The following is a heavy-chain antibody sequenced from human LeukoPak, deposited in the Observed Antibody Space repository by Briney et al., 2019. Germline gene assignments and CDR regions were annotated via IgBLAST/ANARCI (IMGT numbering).Heavy chain of an antibody. CDR3: ARDLHYYVAMDV. J-gene: IGHJ6*02. CDR2: TRNKANRYTT. V-gene: IGHV3-72*01. CDR1: GFTFSDHY. D-gene: IGHD3-10*02. Sequence: GGSLRLSCAASGFTFSDHYMDWVRQAPGKGLEWVGRTRNKANRYTTEYAASVKGRFTISRDDSKNSLYLQMNSLKTEDTAVYYCARDLHYYVAMDVWGQGTTVYVSS.